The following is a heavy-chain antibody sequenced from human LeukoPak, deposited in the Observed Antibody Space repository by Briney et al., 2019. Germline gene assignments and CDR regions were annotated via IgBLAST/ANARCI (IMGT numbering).Heavy chain of an antibody. CDR3: AKASSSGLGDWFDP. D-gene: IGHD6-19*01. J-gene: IGHJ5*02. Sequence: GGSLRLSCAASGFTFSSYAMRWVRQAPRKGLEWVSAISGSGGTTYYADSVKGRFNISRDNSKNSLYLQMNSLRAEDTAVYYCAKASSSGLGDWFDPWGQGTLVTVSS. V-gene: IGHV3-23*01. CDR2: ISGSGGTT. CDR1: GFTFSSYA.